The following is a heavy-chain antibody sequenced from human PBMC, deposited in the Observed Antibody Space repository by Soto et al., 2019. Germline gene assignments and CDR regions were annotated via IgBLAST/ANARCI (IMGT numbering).Heavy chain of an antibody. CDR1: GYTFTGYY. CDR3: ARAVGYGDYVDYFDC. V-gene: IGHV1-2*02. CDR2: INPNSGGT. Sequence: GASVKVSCKASGYTFTGYYMHWVRQAPGQGLEWMGWINPNSGGTNYAQKFQGRVTMTRDTSISTAYMELSRLRSDDTAVYYCARAVGYGDYVDYFDCWGQGTLVTVSS. D-gene: IGHD4-17*01. J-gene: IGHJ4*02.